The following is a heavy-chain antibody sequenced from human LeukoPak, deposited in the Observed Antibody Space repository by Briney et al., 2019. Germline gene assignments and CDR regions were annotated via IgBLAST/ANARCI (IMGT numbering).Heavy chain of an antibody. CDR3: VKNSGWYCLDY. V-gene: IGHV3-21*04. Sequence: GGSLRLSCAASGFTFSNYSMNWVRQAPGKGLEWVSSISGSSNYIYYVDSMKGRFTVSGDNAKNSLFLQLNSLRAEDTAVYYCVKNSGWYCLDYWGQGITVIVSS. CDR2: ISGSSNYI. CDR1: GFTFSNYS. J-gene: IGHJ4*02. D-gene: IGHD6-13*01.